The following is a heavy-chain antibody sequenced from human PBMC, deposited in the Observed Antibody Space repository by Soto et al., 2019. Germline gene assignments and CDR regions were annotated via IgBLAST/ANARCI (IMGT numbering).Heavy chain of an antibody. J-gene: IGHJ4*02. CDR2: ISNSGRST. Sequence: GGSLRLSCAASGLTFSSYAMSWVPQAPGKGLEWVSHISNSGRSTKYADSVKGRFTISRDNSKNTLYLQMNSLRAEDTAIYYCAKDALAYYDFWSWGQGILVTVSS. D-gene: IGHD3-3*01. V-gene: IGHV3-23*01. CDR3: AKDALAYYDFWS. CDR1: GLTFSSYA.